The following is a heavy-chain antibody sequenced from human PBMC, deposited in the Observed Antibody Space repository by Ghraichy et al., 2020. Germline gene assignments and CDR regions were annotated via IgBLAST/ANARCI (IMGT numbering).Heavy chain of an antibody. V-gene: IGHV3-15*01. CDR2: IKSKTDGGTT. Sequence: LSLTCAASGFTFSNAWMSWVRQAPGKGLEWVGRIKSKTDGGTTDYAAPVKGRFTISRDDSKNTLYLQMNSLKTEDTAVYYCTSTGQGALYYYYGMDVWGQGTTVTVSS. J-gene: IGHJ6*02. D-gene: IGHD1-14*01. CDR3: TSTGQGALYYYYGMDV. CDR1: GFTFSNAW.